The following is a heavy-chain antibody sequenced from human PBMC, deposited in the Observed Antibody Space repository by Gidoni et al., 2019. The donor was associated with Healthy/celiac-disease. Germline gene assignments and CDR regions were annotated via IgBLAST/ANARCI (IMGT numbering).Heavy chain of an antibody. CDR3: ARGPVIDAYCGGDCYFLAY. J-gene: IGHJ4*02. CDR2: IWYDGSNK. D-gene: IGHD2-21*01. CDR1: GFTFSSYG. V-gene: IGHV3-33*01. Sequence: QVQLVESGGGVVQPGRSLRLSCAASGFTFSSYGMHWVRQAPGKGLEWVAVIWYDGSNKYYADSVKGRFTISRDNSKNTLYLQMNSLRAEDTAVYYCARGPVIDAYCGGDCYFLAYWGQGTLVTVSS.